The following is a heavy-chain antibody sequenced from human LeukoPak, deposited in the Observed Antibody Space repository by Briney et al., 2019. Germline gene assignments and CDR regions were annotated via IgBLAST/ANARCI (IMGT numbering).Heavy chain of an antibody. V-gene: IGHV4-34*01. CDR3: AKGSSTAPGPFDY. J-gene: IGHJ4*02. CDR1: GGSFSGYY. Sequence: SETLSLTCAVYGGSFSGYYWSWIRQPPGKGLEWIGEINHSGSTNYNPSLKSRVTISVDTSKNQFSLKLSSVTAADTAVYYCAKGSSTAPGPFDYWGQGTLVTVSS. CDR2: INHSGST. D-gene: IGHD1-26*01.